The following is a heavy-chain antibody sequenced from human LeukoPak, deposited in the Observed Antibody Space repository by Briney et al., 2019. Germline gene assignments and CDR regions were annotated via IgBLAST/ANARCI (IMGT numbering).Heavy chain of an antibody. D-gene: IGHD5-24*01. CDR1: GFTFSSYG. V-gene: IGHV3-30*02. CDR3: AKDSRVDGYNIKFDY. J-gene: IGHJ4*02. Sequence: GGSLRLSCAASGFTFSSYGMHWVRQAPGKGLEWVAFIRYDGSNKYYSDSVKGGFTISRDNSKNTLYLQMNSLRAEDTAVYYCAKDSRVDGYNIKFDYWGQGTLVTVSS. CDR2: IRYDGSNK.